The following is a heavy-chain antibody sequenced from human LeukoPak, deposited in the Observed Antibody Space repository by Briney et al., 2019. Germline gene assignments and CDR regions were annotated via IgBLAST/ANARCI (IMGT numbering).Heavy chain of an antibody. CDR2: ISAYNGDT. D-gene: IGHD3-22*01. J-gene: IGHJ4*02. Sequence: ASVKVSCKASGYTVRNYGISCVRQAPGQGLEWMGWISAYNGDTNYAQKFQGRVTMTTDTPTSTAYMELRSLRSDDTAVNYCARDPTNTSGNYVSFDYWGQGTLVTVSS. CDR1: GYTVRNYG. CDR3: ARDPTNTSGNYVSFDY. V-gene: IGHV1-18*01.